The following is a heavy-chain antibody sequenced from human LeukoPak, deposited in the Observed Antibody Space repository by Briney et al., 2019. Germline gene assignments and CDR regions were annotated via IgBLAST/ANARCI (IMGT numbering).Heavy chain of an antibody. CDR1: GFSFGSYP. CDR3: AKGKINHNGAFDA. V-gene: IGHV3-23*01. CDR2: ISDFVDNT. Sequence: PGGCLRLSCAGSGFSFGSYPMSWVRQAPGKGLEWVSSISDFVDNTYYADSVKGRFTISRDNSEKSLYLQMSSLRVEDTAVYYCAKGKINHNGAFDAWGQGTRVTVSS. J-gene: IGHJ3*01. D-gene: IGHD2-8*01.